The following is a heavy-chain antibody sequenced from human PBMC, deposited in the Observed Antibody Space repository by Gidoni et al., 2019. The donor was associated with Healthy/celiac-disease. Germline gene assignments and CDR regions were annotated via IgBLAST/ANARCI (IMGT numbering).Heavy chain of an antibody. CDR3: ARLGGWPTIWGFDY. CDR2: ISSSSSYI. Sequence: EVQLVESGGGLVKPGGSLRLSCAASGLTFGSYSMNWVRQAPGKGLEWVSSISSSSSYIYYADSVKGRFTISRDNAKNSLYLQMNSLRAEDTAVYYCARLGGWPTIWGFDYWGQGTLVTVSS. D-gene: IGHD3-16*01. CDR1: GLTFGSYS. V-gene: IGHV3-21*01. J-gene: IGHJ4*02.